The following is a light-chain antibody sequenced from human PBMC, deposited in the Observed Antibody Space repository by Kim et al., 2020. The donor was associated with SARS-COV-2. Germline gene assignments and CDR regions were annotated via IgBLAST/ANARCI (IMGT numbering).Light chain of an antibody. CDR1: QSISGD. V-gene: IGKV3-15*01. J-gene: IGKJ4*01. Sequence: VSPGERATLSCRASQSISGDLAWYQQKPGQAPRLLIYGASTWATGLPARFSGSGSGTEFTLTISSMQSEDFAVYYCQQYNNWPLSFGGGTKVDNK. CDR2: GAS. CDR3: QQYNNWPLS.